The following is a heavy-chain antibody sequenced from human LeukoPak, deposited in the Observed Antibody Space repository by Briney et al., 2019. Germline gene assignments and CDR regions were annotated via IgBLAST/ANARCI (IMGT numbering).Heavy chain of an antibody. D-gene: IGHD4-23*01. J-gene: IGHJ5*02. V-gene: IGHV4-61*01. CDR3: ARTGGSSFGGFDP. CDR2: VFHSWST. Sequence: PSETLSLTCAVSGGSISSGRYYWSWIRQPPGKGLEWIGYVFHSWSTNYNPSLKSRVTISVDTSKNQFSLKLSSVTAADTAMYYCARTGGSSFGGFDPWGRGTLVTVSS. CDR1: GGSISSGRYY.